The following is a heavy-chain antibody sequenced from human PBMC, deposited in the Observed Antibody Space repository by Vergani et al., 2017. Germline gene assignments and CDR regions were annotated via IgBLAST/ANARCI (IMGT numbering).Heavy chain of an antibody. V-gene: IGHV4-38-2*01. J-gene: IGHJ4*02. D-gene: IGHD5-18*01. CDR1: GYSISSGYY. Sequence: QVQLQESGPGLVKPSETLSLTCAVSGYSISSGYYWSWIRQPPGKGLEWIGEINHSGSTNYNPSLKSRVTISVDTSKNQFSLKLSSVTAADTAVYYCARSGYSYGRWGQGTLVTVSS. CDR3: ARSGYSYGR. CDR2: INHSGST.